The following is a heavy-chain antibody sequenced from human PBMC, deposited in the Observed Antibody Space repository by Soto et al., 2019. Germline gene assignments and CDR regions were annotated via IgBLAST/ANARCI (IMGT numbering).Heavy chain of an antibody. V-gene: IGHV1-69*02. CDR3: ASTKEPYCDGGSCLDFDY. D-gene: IGHD2-15*01. Sequence: GASVKVSCKSSGGTFSSYSLSWVRQAPGQGLEWMGRILPILNIPNYARNFLGRVTIMADKSTSTVYMELSSLRYEDTAVYYCASTKEPYCDGGSCLDFDYWGQGTLVTVSS. CDR1: GGTFSSYS. J-gene: IGHJ4*02. CDR2: ILPILNIP.